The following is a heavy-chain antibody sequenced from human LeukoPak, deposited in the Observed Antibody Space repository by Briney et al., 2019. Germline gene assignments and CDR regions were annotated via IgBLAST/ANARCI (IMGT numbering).Heavy chain of an antibody. Sequence: GASVKVSCKASGYTFTGYYMHWVRQAPGQGLEWMGWINPNSGGTNYAQKFQGRVTMTRDTSISTAYMELSRLRSDDTAVYYCARPPVAGPGGDASAVDYWGQGTLVTVSS. J-gene: IGHJ4*02. CDR3: ARPPVAGPGGDASAVDY. D-gene: IGHD6-19*01. CDR1: GYTFTGYY. CDR2: INPNSGGT. V-gene: IGHV1-2*02.